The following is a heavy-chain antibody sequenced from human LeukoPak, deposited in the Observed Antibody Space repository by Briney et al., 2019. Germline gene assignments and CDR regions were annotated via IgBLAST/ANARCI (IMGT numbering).Heavy chain of an antibody. V-gene: IGHV4-59*01. CDR3: AGDVWGIGAADGVKNYHYCYMDV. Sequence: PSETLSLTCSVSGASISSYYWSWIRQSPGKGLEWIGNIYYSETNYNPSLKSRVIISADTSKNQFSLRLTSVTAADTAVYYCAGDVWGIGAADGVKNYHYCYMDVWSKGTTVTVSS. CDR1: GASISSYY. CDR2: IYYSET. J-gene: IGHJ6*03. D-gene: IGHD6-13*01.